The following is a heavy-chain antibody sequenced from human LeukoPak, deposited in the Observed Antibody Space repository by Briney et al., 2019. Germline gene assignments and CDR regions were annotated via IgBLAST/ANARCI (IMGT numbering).Heavy chain of an antibody. D-gene: IGHD6-13*01. Sequence: SVKVSCKAPGGTFSSYAISWVRQAPGQGLEWMGRIIPILGIANYAQKFQGRVTITADKSTSTAYMELSSLRSEDTAVYYCARVVAAAVLNWFDPWGQGTLVTVSS. CDR3: ARVVAAAVLNWFDP. CDR2: IIPILGIA. CDR1: GGTFSSYA. V-gene: IGHV1-69*04. J-gene: IGHJ5*02.